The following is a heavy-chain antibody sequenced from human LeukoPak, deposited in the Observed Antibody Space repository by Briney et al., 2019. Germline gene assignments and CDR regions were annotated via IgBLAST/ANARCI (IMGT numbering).Heavy chain of an antibody. Sequence: PGGSLRLSCAASGFTFSSYAMTWVRQAPGKGLEWVSAISGSGGSTYYADSVKGRFTISRDNSKNTLYLQMNSLRAEDTAVYYCAKGDGTRWDNWNYHRTARYYYYMDVWGKGTTVTVSS. CDR3: AKGDGTRWDNWNYHRTARYYYYMDV. CDR1: GFTFSSYA. J-gene: IGHJ6*03. D-gene: IGHD1-7*01. V-gene: IGHV3-23*01. CDR2: ISGSGGST.